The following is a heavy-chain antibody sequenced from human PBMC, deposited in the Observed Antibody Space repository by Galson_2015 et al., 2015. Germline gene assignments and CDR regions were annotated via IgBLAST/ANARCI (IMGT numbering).Heavy chain of an antibody. CDR2: ISGSGPYT. D-gene: IGHD3-16*01. CDR3: VRDVRRGWGIK. V-gene: IGHV3-11*06. Sequence: SLRLSCASSGFTFSDYYMSWIRQAPGKGLEWISYISGSGPYTNYADSVKGRFTISRDNAKNALYLQMKSLRAEDTAVYYCVRDVRRGWGIKWGQGTLVTVSS. J-gene: IGHJ4*02. CDR1: GFTFSDYY.